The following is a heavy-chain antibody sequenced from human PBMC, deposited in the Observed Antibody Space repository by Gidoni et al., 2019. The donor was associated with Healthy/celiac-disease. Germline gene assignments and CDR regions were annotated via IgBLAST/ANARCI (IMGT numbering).Heavy chain of an antibody. CDR2: IWYDGSNK. D-gene: IGHD2-21*01. CDR3: AREDYCGGDCYSFLDY. V-gene: IGHV3-33*01. J-gene: IGHJ4*02. Sequence: QVQLVESGGGAVQPGRSLRLSCAAPGFTFSSYGMHWVRQAPGKGLEWVAVIWYDGSNKYYADSVKGRFTISRDKSKNTLYLQMNSLRAEDTAVYYCAREDYCGGDCYSFLDYWGQGTLVTVSS. CDR1: GFTFSSYG.